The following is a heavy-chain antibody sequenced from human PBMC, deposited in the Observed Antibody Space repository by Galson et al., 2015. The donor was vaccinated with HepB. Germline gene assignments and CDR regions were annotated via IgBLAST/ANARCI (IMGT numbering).Heavy chain of an antibody. CDR1: GFTFSTYN. J-gene: IGHJ5*02. CDR3: ARENYYDSSVYWAA. Sequence: SLRLSCAASGFTFSTYNMDWVRQTPGKGLEWVSFISSSGTNIYYADSVKGRFTISRDDAKNSVYLQMNSLRAEDTAVYYCARENYYDSSVYWAAWGQGTLVTVSS. D-gene: IGHD3-22*01. V-gene: IGHV3-21*01. CDR2: ISSSGTNI.